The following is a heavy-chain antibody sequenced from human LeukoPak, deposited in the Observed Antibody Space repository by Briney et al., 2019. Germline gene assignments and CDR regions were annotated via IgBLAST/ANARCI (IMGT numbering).Heavy chain of an antibody. J-gene: IGHJ6*03. CDR3: ARVADYGGNGGYYYYYYYMDV. CDR1: GDSISSSSYY. D-gene: IGHD4-23*01. Sequence: SETLSLTCTVSGDSISSSSYYWGWIRQPPGKGLEWIGSMYYSGNTYYNPSLKSRVTISVDTSKNQFSLKLSSVTAADTAVYYCARVADYGGNGGYYYYYYYMDVWGKGTTVTVSS. CDR2: MYYSGNT. V-gene: IGHV4-39*07.